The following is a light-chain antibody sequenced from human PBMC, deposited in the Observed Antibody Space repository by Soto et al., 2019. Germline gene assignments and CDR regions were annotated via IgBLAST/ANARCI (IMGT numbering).Light chain of an antibody. CDR1: ESISSHH. J-gene: IGKJ3*01. CDR2: GAS. Sequence: PGERATLSCRASESISSHHIAWYQQKPGPAPRLLICGASTRATGIPDRFSGSWSGTDFTLTISRLEPEDFAVYYCQNFGDSPFTFGPGTKVDIK. V-gene: IGKV3-20*01. CDR3: QNFGDSPFT.